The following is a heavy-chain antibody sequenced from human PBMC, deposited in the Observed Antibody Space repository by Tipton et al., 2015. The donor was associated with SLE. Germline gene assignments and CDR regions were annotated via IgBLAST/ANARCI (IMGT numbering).Heavy chain of an antibody. V-gene: IGHV4-59*07. CDR1: GGSISTYF. D-gene: IGHD2-2*01. CDR3: ASLPQGYCSTINGSPRMDV. J-gene: IGHJ6*04. CDR2: ISYSGST. Sequence: TLSLTCTVSGGSISTYFWSWIRQPPGKGLEWIGYISYSGSTKYDPSLKSRATISVDTSKNQFSLKLSSVTAADTAVYYCASLPQGYCSTINGSPRMDVWGKGTTVAVSS.